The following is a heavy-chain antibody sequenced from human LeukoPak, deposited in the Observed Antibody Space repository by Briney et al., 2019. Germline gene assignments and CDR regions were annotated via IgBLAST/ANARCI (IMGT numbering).Heavy chain of an antibody. CDR2: INPSGSTI. CDR3: ARVRGSGFCSGSSCAKDPGYYYYMDV. D-gene: IGHD2-2*01. Sequence: GGSLKLSCEGSGFTFSGYYMSWIRQAPGKGLEWVSYINPSGSTIYYADSVKGRFTISRDNAKKSLDLQMYSLRAEDTAVYYCARVRGSGFCSGSSCAKDPGYYYYMDVWGKGTTVTVSS. CDR1: GFTFSGYY. J-gene: IGHJ6*03. V-gene: IGHV3-11*01.